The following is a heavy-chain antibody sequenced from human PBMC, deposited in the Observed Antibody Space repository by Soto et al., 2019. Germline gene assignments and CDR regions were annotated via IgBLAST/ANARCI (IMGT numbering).Heavy chain of an antibody. D-gene: IGHD3-3*01. CDR2: IKSKTDGGTT. V-gene: IGHV3-15*07. CDR1: GFTFSNAW. Sequence: GGSLRLSCAASGFTFSNAWMNWVRQAPGKGLEWVGRIKSKTDGGTTDYAAPVKGRFTISRDDSKNTLYLQMNSLKTEDTAVYYCTTGSYDFWSGYYPSWFDYWGQGTLVTVSS. J-gene: IGHJ4*02. CDR3: TTGSYDFWSGYYPSWFDY.